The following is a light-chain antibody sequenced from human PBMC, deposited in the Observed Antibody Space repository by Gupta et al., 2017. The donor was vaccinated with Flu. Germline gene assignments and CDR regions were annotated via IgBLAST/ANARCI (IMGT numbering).Light chain of an antibody. J-gene: IGKJ4*01. CDR2: ATS. Sequence: DIQMTQSPSSLSASVGDRVSITCRASQNINKYLHWYQQKPGKAPKLLIYATSNLQSGVPSRFTGSASGTDFTLTISGLQLEDFATYYCQQIFTFGGGTKVEIK. V-gene: IGKV1-39*01. CDR3: QQIFT. CDR1: QNINKY.